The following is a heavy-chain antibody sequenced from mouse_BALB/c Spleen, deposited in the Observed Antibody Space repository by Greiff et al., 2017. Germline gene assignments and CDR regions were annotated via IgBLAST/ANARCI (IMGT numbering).Heavy chain of an antibody. Sequence: EVQLEESGGGLVQPGGSRKLSCAASGFTFSSFGMHWVRQAPEKGLEWVAYISRGSSTIYYADTVKGRFTISRDNPKNTLFLQMTSLRSEDTAMYYGARRASYWYFDVWGAGTTVTVSS. V-gene: IGHV5-17*02. CDR3: ARRASYWYFDV. CDR1: GFTFSSFG. J-gene: IGHJ1*01. CDR2: ISRGSSTI. D-gene: IGHD3-1*01.